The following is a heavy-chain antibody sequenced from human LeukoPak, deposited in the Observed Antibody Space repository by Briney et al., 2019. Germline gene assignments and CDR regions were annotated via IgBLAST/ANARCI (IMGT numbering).Heavy chain of an antibody. V-gene: IGHV3-23*01. Sequence: GGSLSLSCAASGFTFSGYAMSCVRQAPGKGLEWVSAISGRGVSTYYADSVKGRFTISRDNSTNTLYLQMNSLRAEDTAVYYCAKARYCSGGSCSAFDYWGQGTLVTVS. CDR1: GFTFSGYA. CDR2: ISGRGVST. J-gene: IGHJ4*02. CDR3: AKARYCSGGSCSAFDY. D-gene: IGHD2-15*01.